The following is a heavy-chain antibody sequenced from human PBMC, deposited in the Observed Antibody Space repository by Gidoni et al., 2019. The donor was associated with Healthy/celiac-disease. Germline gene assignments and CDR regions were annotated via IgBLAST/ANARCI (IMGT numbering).Heavy chain of an antibody. D-gene: IGHD1-26*01. CDR2: ISYDGSNK. CDR1: GFTFSSYG. V-gene: IGHV3-30*18. J-gene: IGHJ4*02. Sequence: QVLLVESGGGVVQPGRFLRLSCAASGFTFSSYGMHWVLQSPGKGLEWVAVISYDGSNKYYADSVKGRFTISRDNSKNTLYLQMNSLRAEDTAVYYCAKGMGAAYYFDYWGQGTLVTVSS. CDR3: AKGMGAAYYFDY.